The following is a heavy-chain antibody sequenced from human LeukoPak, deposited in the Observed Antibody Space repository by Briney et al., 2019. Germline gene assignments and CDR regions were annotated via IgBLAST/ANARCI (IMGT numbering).Heavy chain of an antibody. J-gene: IGHJ4*02. D-gene: IGHD6-19*01. CDR1: GFTFSSYN. V-gene: IGHV3-21*01. CDR2: ITSGSSYI. Sequence: PGGSLRLSCAASGFTFSSYNMNWVRQAPGKGLEWVSSITSGSSYIYYADSVKGRFTISRDNAKNSLYLQMNSLRAEDTAVYYCARVWLVPGTPFDYWGQGTLVTVSS. CDR3: ARVWLVPGTPFDY.